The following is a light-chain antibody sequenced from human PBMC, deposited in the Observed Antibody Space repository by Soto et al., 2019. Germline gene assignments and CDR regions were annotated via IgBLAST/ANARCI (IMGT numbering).Light chain of an antibody. V-gene: IGLV2-14*03. Sequence: QSALTQPASVSGSPGQSITISCSGTSSDVGGYNYVSWYQQHPGKAPKLMIFDVSDRPSGVSYRFSGSKSGNTASLTISGLHAEDEADYYCSSYTSSTTLVVFGGGTKLTVL. CDR3: SSYTSSTTLVV. J-gene: IGLJ2*01. CDR2: DVS. CDR1: SSDVGGYNY.